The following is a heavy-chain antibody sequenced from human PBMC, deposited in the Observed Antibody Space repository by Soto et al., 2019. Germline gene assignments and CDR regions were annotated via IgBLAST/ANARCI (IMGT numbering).Heavy chain of an antibody. J-gene: IGHJ4*02. CDR2: IYYSGST. CDR1: GGCISSYY. Sequence: PSETLSLTCTVSGGCISSYYWSWIRQPPGKGLEWIGYIYYSGSTNYNPSLKSRVTISVDTSKNQFSLKLSSVTAADTAVFYCARLAYCGGDCYHYFDYWGQGTLVTVSS. CDR3: ARLAYCGGDCYHYFDY. D-gene: IGHD2-21*02. V-gene: IGHV4-59*01.